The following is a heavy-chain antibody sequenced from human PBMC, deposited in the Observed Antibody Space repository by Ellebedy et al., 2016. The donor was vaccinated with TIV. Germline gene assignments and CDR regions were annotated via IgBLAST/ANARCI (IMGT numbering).Heavy chain of an antibody. D-gene: IGHD1-26*01. J-gene: IGHJ6*02. V-gene: IGHV4-39*01. Sequence: MPSETLSLTCGVSGGSIRGSGSYWGWIRQPPGKGLEWIGSLLHTGSAYYKPSLESRVTMSIDSSKNQFSLELRSVTAADTAVYYCARLEPAYYYAMDVWGQGTTVIVSS. CDR1: GGSIRGSGSY. CDR3: ARLEPAYYYAMDV. CDR2: LLHTGSA.